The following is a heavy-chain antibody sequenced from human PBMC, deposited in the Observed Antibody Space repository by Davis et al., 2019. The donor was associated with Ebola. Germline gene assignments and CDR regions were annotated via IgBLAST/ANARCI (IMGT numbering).Heavy chain of an antibody. Sequence: GESLKISCAASGFTFSSYSMNWVRQAPGKGLEWVSSISSSSSYIYYADSVKGRFTISRDNAKNSLYLQMNSLRAEETAVYYCARDGCSGGSCYWGSNYYGMDVWGQGTTVTVSS. V-gene: IGHV3-21*01. D-gene: IGHD2-15*01. J-gene: IGHJ6*02. CDR2: ISSSSSYI. CDR3: ARDGCSGGSCYWGSNYYGMDV. CDR1: GFTFSSYS.